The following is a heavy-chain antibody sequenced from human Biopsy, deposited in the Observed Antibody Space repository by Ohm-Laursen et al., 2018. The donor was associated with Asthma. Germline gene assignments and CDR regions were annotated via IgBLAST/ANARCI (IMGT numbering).Heavy chain of an antibody. CDR1: YGSITSGGYY. CDR3: ARAQDYYDSRGYYRSFDY. D-gene: IGHD3-22*01. Sequence: SQTLSLICTVSYGSITSGGYYWTWIRQHPAKGLEWVRLIYYSGSTYYNPSLKSRVSISIDTSKNQFSLKLSSVTAADTAVYYCARAQDYYDSRGYYRSFDYWGQGTLVTVSS. V-gene: IGHV4-31*03. CDR2: IYYSGST. J-gene: IGHJ4*02.